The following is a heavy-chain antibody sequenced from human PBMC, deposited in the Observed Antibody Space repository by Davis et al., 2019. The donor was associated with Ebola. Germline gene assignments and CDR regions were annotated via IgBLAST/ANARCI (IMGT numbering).Heavy chain of an antibody. CDR3: TSRFTYYYDSSGHGAFDI. CDR2: IRSKAYGGTT. J-gene: IGHJ3*02. V-gene: IGHV3-49*03. CDR1: GFTFGDYA. D-gene: IGHD3-22*01. Sequence: PGGSLRLSCTASGFTFGDYAMSWFRQAPGKGLEWVGFIRSKAYGGTTEYAASVKGRFTISRDDSKSIAYLQMNSLKTEDTAVYYCTSRFTYYYDSSGHGAFDIWGQGTMVTVSS.